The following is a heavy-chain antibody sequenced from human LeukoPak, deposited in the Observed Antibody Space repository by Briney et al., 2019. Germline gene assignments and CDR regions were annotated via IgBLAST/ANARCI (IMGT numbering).Heavy chain of an antibody. Sequence: GGSLRLSCAASGFTFSRYWMTWVRQGPGKGLEWVANIKQDGSEIHYVDSVKGRFTISRDNAKNSLYLQMNSLGGEDTAVYYCARGRTLVLTPAAIPYYFDCGGQGALVTVSS. CDR1: GFTFSRYW. J-gene: IGHJ4*02. D-gene: IGHD2-8*01. CDR3: ARGRTLVLTPAAIPYYFDC. V-gene: IGHV3-7*04. CDR2: IKQDGSEI.